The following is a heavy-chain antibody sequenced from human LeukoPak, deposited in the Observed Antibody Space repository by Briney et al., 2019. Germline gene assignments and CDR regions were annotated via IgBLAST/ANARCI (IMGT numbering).Heavy chain of an antibody. Sequence: GASVKVSCKASGYTFTGYYMHWVRQAPGQGLEWMGWINPNSGGTNYAQKFQGRVTMTRDTSISTAYMELSRLRSDDTAVYYCARVQEEYSTSSLPYWGQGTLVIVSS. J-gene: IGHJ4*02. CDR2: INPNSGGT. V-gene: IGHV1-2*02. CDR3: ARVQEEYSTSSLPY. D-gene: IGHD6-6*01. CDR1: GYTFTGYY.